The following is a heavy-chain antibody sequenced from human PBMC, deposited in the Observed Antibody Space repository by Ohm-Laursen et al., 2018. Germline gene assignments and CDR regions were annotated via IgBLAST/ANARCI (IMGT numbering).Heavy chain of an antibody. J-gene: IGHJ6*02. Sequence: SDTLSLTCTVSGGSTSSYYWSWIRQPPGKGLEWIGYIYYSGSTNYNPSLKSRVTISVDTSKNQFSLKLSSVTAADTAVYYCARLPYYYDSSGYGFYYYGMDVWGQGTTVTVSS. CDR2: IYYSGST. CDR1: GGSTSSYY. V-gene: IGHV4-59*08. CDR3: ARLPYYYDSSGYGFYYYGMDV. D-gene: IGHD3-22*01.